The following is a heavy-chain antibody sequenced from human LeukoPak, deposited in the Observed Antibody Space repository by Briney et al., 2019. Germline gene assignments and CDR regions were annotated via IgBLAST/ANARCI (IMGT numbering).Heavy chain of an antibody. J-gene: IGHJ6*03. Sequence: GGSLRLSCAASGFTFSSYEMNWVRQAPGKGLEWVSYISSSGSTIYYADSVKGRFTISRDNAKNSLYLQMNSLRAEDTAVYYWAKLGITRIGGVGGKGPRVTISS. CDR1: GFTFSSYE. D-gene: IGHD3-10*02. CDR2: ISSSGSTI. CDR3: AKLGITRIGGV. V-gene: IGHV3-48*03.